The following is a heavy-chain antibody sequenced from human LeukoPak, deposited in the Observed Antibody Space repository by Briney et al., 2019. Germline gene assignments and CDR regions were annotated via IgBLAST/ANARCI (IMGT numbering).Heavy chain of an antibody. Sequence: GGSLRLSCLASGFTFSNYAMHWVRQAPGKGLEWVAVISYDVSNKNYAESVKGRFSISRDNSRNTLYLQMNSLRAEDTAVYYCARGPADYYDSSGYPDYWGQGTLVSVSS. D-gene: IGHD3-22*01. J-gene: IGHJ4*02. CDR3: ARGPADYYDSSGYPDY. CDR2: ISYDVSNK. CDR1: GFTFSNYA. V-gene: IGHV3-30*03.